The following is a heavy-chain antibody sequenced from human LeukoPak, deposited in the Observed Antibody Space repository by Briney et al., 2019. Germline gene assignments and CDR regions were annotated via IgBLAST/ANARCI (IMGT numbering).Heavy chain of an antibody. J-gene: IGHJ6*02. Sequence: GGSLRLSCAASGFTFSSYDMPWVRQATGKGLEWVSAIGTAGDTYYPGSVKGRFTISRENAKNSLYLQMNSLRAGDTAVYYRARSIAVASPHDYYYYYGMDVWGQGTTVTVSS. D-gene: IGHD6-19*01. CDR2: IGTAGDT. CDR1: GFTFSSYD. V-gene: IGHV3-13*01. CDR3: ARSIAVASPHDYYYYYGMDV.